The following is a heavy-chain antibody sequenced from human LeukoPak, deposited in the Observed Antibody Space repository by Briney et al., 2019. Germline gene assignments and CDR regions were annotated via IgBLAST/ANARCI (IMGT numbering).Heavy chain of an antibody. Sequence: PGGSLRLSCAVSGFTFSSYNMNWVRQAPGKGLEWVSSISSSSSYIYYTDSVKGRFTISRDNAKNSLLLQMNSLRDEDAAVYYCARASRSGYDYWGQGTLVTVSS. D-gene: IGHD3-22*01. J-gene: IGHJ4*02. CDR3: ARASRSGYDY. CDR1: GFTFSSYN. CDR2: ISSSSSYI. V-gene: IGHV3-21*01.